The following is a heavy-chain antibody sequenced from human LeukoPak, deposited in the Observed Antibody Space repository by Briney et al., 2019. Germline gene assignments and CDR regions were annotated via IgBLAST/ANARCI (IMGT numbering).Heavy chain of an antibody. CDR3: ARVVRMAAAGAYYYMVV. CDR2: INPNSGGT. J-gene: IGHJ6*03. V-gene: IGHV1-2*02. Sequence: ASVKVSCKASGYTFTGYYMHWVRQAPGQGLEWMGWINPNSGGTNYAQKFQGRVTMTRDTSISTAYMELSRLRSDDTAVYYCARVVRMAAAGAYYYMVVWGKGTTVAVSS. CDR1: GYTFTGYY. D-gene: IGHD6-13*01.